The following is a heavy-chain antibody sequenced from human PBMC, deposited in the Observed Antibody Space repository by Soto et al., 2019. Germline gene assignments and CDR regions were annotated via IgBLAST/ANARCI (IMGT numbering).Heavy chain of an antibody. D-gene: IGHD2-2*01. CDR2: INQGGSQK. CDR3: ARIYCSTTSCYYDY. CDR1: GVTVSIYW. Sequence: LSSAASGVTVSIYWMSWVRQAPGKGLEWVANINQGGSQKYYVDSVKGRFTISRDNAKNSLYLQMNSLRAEDTAVYYCARIYCSTTSCYYDYWGQGTLVTVSS. J-gene: IGHJ4*02. V-gene: IGHV3-7*01.